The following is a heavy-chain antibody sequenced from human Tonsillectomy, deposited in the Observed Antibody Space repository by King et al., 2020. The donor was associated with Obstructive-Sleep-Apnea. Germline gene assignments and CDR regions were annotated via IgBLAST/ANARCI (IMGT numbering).Heavy chain of an antibody. CDR3: AKDLVTLSHPYYYYYALDV. CDR1: GFTFSSYG. D-gene: IGHD4-23*01. J-gene: IGHJ6*02. V-gene: IGHV3-30*02. CDR2: VRYDGTND. Sequence: VQLVESGGGVVQPGGSLRLSCAASGFTFSSYGMHWVRQAPGKGLEGVAFVRYDGTNDYYADPVKGRFTISSENSKNTVYLQISSLRAEDTAGYYCAKDLVTLSHPYYYYYALDVWGQGTTVTVSS.